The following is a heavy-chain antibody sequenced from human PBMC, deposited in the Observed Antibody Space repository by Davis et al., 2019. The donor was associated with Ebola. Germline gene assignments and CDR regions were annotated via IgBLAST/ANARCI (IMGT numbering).Heavy chain of an antibody. D-gene: IGHD3-10*01. V-gene: IGHV3-53*01. J-gene: IGHJ5*02. CDR1: GFTVSSNY. CDR3: AKDHGGAIYNWFDP. CDR2: IYSGGST. Sequence: PGGSLRLSCAASGFTVSSNYMSWVRQAPGKGLEWVSVIYSGGSTYYADSVKGRFTISRDNSKNTLYLQMNSLRAEDTAVYYCAKDHGGAIYNWFDPWGQGTLVTVSS.